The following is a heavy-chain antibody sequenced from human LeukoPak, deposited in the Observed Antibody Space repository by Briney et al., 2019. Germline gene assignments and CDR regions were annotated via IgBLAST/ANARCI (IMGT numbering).Heavy chain of an antibody. V-gene: IGHV4-59*08. CDR2: IYYSGST. CDR3: ARTDSSGYSLLPFDY. Sequence: SETLSLTCTVSGGSISSYYWSWIRQPPGKGLEWIGYIYYSGSTNYNPSLKSRVTISVDTSKNQFSLKLSSVTAADTAVYYCARTDSSGYSLLPFDYWGQGTLVTVSS. D-gene: IGHD3-22*01. CDR1: GGSISSYY. J-gene: IGHJ4*02.